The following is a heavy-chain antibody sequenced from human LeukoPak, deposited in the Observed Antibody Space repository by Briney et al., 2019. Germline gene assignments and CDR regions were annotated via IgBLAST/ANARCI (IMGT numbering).Heavy chain of an antibody. V-gene: IGHV1-69*06. CDR2: IIPIFGTA. D-gene: IGHD3-10*01. CDR3: AATDYYGSGSYYIIPYYFDY. J-gene: IGHJ4*02. Sequence: ASVKVSCKASGGTFSSYAISWVRQAPGQGLEWMEGIIPIFGTANYAQKFQGRVTITADKSTSTAYMELSSLRSEDTAVYYCAATDYYGSGSYYIIPYYFDYWGQGTLVTVSS. CDR1: GGTFSSYA.